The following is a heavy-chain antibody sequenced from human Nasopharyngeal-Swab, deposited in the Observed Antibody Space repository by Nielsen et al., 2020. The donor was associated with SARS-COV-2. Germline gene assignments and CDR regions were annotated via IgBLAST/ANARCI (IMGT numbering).Heavy chain of an antibody. D-gene: IGHD6-6*01. Sequence: GESLKISCKGSGYSFTSYWIGWVRQMPGKGLEWIGIIHPGDSDTRYSPCFQGQVTISADKSISTTYLQWYSLKASDTAMYYCARHWAASSSGHYYGMDVWGQGTTVTVSS. V-gene: IGHV5-51*01. J-gene: IGHJ6*02. CDR3: ARHWAASSSGHYYGMDV. CDR1: GYSFTSYW. CDR2: IHPGDSDT.